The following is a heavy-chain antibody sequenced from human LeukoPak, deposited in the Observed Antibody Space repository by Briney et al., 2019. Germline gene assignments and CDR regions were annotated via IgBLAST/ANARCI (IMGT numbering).Heavy chain of an antibody. CDR3: ARGYYYDSSGYPHY. CDR1: GYTFTGYY. Sequence: ASVKVSCKASGYTFTGYYMHWVRQAPGQGLEWMGWINPNSGGTNYAQKFQGRVTMTRDTSISTAYMELSRLRSDDTAVYYRARGYYYDSSGYPHYWGQGTLVTVSS. J-gene: IGHJ4*02. D-gene: IGHD3-22*01. V-gene: IGHV1-2*02. CDR2: INPNSGGT.